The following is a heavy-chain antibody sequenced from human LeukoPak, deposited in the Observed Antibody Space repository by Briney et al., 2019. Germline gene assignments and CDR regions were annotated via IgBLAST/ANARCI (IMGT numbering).Heavy chain of an antibody. CDR2: IYSGGST. Sequence: HSGGSLRLSCAASGFTVSSNYMSWVRQAPGKGLEWVSVIYSGGSTYYADSVKGRFTISRDNSKNTLYLQMNSLRAEDTAVYYCARGYDYVWGSYRSDYWGQGTLVTVSS. CDR3: ARGYDYVWGSYRSDY. D-gene: IGHD3-16*02. CDR1: GFTVSSNY. V-gene: IGHV3-53*01. J-gene: IGHJ4*02.